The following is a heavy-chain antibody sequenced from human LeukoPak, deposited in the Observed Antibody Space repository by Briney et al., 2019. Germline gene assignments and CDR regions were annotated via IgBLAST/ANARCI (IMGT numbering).Heavy chain of an antibody. Sequence: GGSLRLSCAASGFTFSSYAMSWVRQAPGKGLEWVSAISGSGGSTYYADSVKGRFTISRDNSKNTLYLQMNSLRAEDTAVYYCAKNLGNIVGATTGDYWGQGTLVTVSS. CDR2: ISGSGGST. J-gene: IGHJ4*02. V-gene: IGHV3-23*01. CDR3: AKNLGNIVGATTGDY. D-gene: IGHD1-26*01. CDR1: GFTFSSYA.